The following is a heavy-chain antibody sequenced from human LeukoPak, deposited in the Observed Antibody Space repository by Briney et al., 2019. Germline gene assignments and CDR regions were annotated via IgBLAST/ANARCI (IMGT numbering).Heavy chain of an antibody. CDR1: GFTLSSYS. J-gene: IGHJ4*02. V-gene: IGHV3-48*04. Sequence: PGGSLRLSCAASGFTLSSYSMNWVRQAPGKGPEWVSYISPTGSTIYYADSVKGRFTISRDNAKNSLYLQMNSLRAEDTAVYYCARDPSYGDYGFFDYWGQGTLVTVSS. CDR3: ARDPSYGDYGFFDY. CDR2: ISPTGSTI. D-gene: IGHD4-17*01.